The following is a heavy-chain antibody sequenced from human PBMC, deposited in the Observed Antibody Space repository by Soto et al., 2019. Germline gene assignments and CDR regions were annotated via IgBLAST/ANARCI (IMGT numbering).Heavy chain of an antibody. CDR2: TYYRSRWYN. D-gene: IGHD3-22*01. J-gene: IGHJ3*02. V-gene: IGHV6-1*01. CDR3: ARVSDYDSSGYYSLAFDI. Sequence: SQTLSLTCAISGDSVSGNSAAWNWIRQSPSRGLEWLGRTYYRSRWYNDYAVSVKSRITVTPDKSKNQFSLHLNSVTPEDTAVYYCARVSDYDSSGYYSLAFDIWGQGTMVTVSS. CDR1: GDSVSGNSAA.